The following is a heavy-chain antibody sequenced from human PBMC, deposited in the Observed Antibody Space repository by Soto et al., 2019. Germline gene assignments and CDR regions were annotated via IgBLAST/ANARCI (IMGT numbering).Heavy chain of an antibody. D-gene: IGHD2-21*01. Sequence: SETLSLTCAVSGYSISIGYYCGCIRQPPGKGLEWIGSIYHSGSTYYNPSLKSRVTISVDTSKNQFSLKLSSVTAADTAVYYCARDYIAPGYYYYYGMDVWGQGTTVTVSS. CDR3: ARDYIAPGYYYYYGMDV. J-gene: IGHJ6*02. V-gene: IGHV4-38-2*02. CDR1: GYSISIGYY. CDR2: IYHSGST.